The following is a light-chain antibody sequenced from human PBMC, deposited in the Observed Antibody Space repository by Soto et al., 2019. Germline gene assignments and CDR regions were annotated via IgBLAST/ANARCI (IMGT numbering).Light chain of an antibody. CDR2: GAS. V-gene: IGKV3-20*01. CDR1: QSISSSY. Sequence: EIVLTQSPGTLSLSLGERATLSCGASQSISSSYLAWYRQKPGAAPRLLVYGASSRATGIPDRLNGSGSVTHFALTISRLEPEHFGVYYCQQYGSSRFTFGPGTKVDI. J-gene: IGKJ3*01. CDR3: QQYGSSRFT.